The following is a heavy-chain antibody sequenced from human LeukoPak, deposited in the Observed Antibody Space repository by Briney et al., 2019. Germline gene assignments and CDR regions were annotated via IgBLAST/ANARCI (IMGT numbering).Heavy chain of an antibody. D-gene: IGHD3-10*01. J-gene: IGHJ4*02. Sequence: NPGGSLRLSCAASGFTFSDYYMSWIRQAPGKGLEWVSYISSSGSTIYYADSVKGRFTISRDNAKNSLYLQMNSLRAEDTAVYYCARYPMPRRFGELRYYFDYWGQGTLVTVSS. CDR1: GFTFSDYY. CDR2: ISSSGSTI. V-gene: IGHV3-11*04. CDR3: ARYPMPRRFGELRYYFDY.